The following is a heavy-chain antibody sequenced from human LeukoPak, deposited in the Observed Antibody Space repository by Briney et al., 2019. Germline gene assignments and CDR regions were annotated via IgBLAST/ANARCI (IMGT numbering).Heavy chain of an antibody. CDR1: GFTFNEYN. D-gene: IGHD3-9*01. V-gene: IGHV3-11*01. J-gene: IGHJ6*02. CDR3: ARSIGLTGGGVDV. Sequence: GGSLRLSCAVAGFTFNEYNMRWVRQAQGKGLGWDSYITDTGNTIPYADSVKGRFTISRDNAKNSLSLQMNSLRAEDTAVYYCARSIGLTGGGVDVWGQGTTVTVSS. CDR2: ITDTGNTI.